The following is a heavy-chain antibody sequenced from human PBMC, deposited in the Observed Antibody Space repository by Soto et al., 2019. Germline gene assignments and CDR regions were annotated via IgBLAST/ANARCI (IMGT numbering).Heavy chain of an antibody. CDR3: AKPYYDFWRGYYPYDH. V-gene: IGHV3-23*01. CDR1: GFTFSSYA. CDR2: ISGSGGST. Sequence: GGSLRLSCAASGFTFSSYAMSWVRQAPGKGLEWVSAISGSGGSTYYADSVKGRFTISRDNSKNTLYLQMSSLRAEDTAVYYCAKPYYDFWRGYYPYDHWGQGTLVTVSS. D-gene: IGHD3-3*01. J-gene: IGHJ4*02.